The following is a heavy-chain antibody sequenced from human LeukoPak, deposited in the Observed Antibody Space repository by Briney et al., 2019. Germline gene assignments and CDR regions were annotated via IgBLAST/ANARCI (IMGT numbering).Heavy chain of an antibody. J-gene: IGHJ5*02. D-gene: IGHD4-11*01. CDR3: ARGRATVTTHWLDP. V-gene: IGHV1-8*03. Sequence: ASVQVSCKASGYTFTSYDINWVRQATGHGLEWMGWMHPNSGNIAYAQKFQGRVTITRNTSINTAYMELSSLTSEDTAMYYCARGRATVTTHWLDPWGQGTLVAVSS. CDR1: GYTFTSYD. CDR2: MHPNSGNI.